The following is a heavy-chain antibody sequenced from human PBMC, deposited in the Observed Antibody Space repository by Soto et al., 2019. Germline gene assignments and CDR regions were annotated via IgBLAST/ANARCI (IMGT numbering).Heavy chain of an antibody. CDR3: AKLAGYCSGNSCHGGYAMDV. D-gene: IGHD2-2*01. CDR2: INHSGSA. CDR1: GGSISGYC. V-gene: IGHV4-34*01. Sequence: SETMSLPCTVSGGSISGYCWSWIRQPPGKGLQWIGQINHSGSANYNPSLKSRVTISVHTSNSQFSLELSSVTAADTAVYYCAKLAGYCSGNSCHGGYAMDVWGQGTTVTVSS. J-gene: IGHJ6*02.